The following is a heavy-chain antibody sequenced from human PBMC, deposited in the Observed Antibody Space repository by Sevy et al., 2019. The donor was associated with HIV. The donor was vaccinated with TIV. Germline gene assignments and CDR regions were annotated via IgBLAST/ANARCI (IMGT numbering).Heavy chain of an antibody. Sequence: ASVKVSCKASGYTFTGYYMHWVRQAPGQGLEWMGRINPNSGGTNYAQKFQGRATMTRDTSISTAYMELSRLRSDDTAVYYCARDRVPAAISWPVYYYYGMVVWGQGTTVTVSS. CDR1: GYTFTGYY. V-gene: IGHV1-2*06. J-gene: IGHJ6*02. CDR2: INPNSGGT. D-gene: IGHD2-2*01. CDR3: ARDRVPAAISWPVYYYYGMVV.